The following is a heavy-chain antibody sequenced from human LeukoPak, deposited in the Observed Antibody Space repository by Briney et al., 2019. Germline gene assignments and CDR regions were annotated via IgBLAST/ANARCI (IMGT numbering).Heavy chain of an antibody. CDR2: ISYDGSNK. CDR1: GFTFSSYA. CDR3: ARDAGSYFDY. V-gene: IGHV3-30*04. J-gene: IGHJ4*02. D-gene: IGHD3-10*01. Sequence: GRSLRLSCAASGFTFSSYAMHWVRQAPGKGLEWVAVISYDGSNKYYADSVKGRFTISRDNSKNTLYLQMNSLRAEDTAVYYCARDAGSYFDYWGQGTLVTVSS.